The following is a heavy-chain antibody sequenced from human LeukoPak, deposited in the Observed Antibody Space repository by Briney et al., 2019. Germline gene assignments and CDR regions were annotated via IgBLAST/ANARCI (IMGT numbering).Heavy chain of an antibody. CDR3: ARGGYLGGVAIVNWFDP. CDR1: GFTFSSYG. D-gene: IGHD3-16*01. J-gene: IGHJ5*02. CDR2: VSHDGSNK. V-gene: IGHV3-30*03. Sequence: RPGGSLRLSCAASGFTFSSYGMHWVRQAPGKGLEWVAVVSHDGSNKYYVDSVKGRFTISRDNSKNTLYLQMNSLRAEDTAVYYCARGGYLGGVAIVNWFDPWGQGTLVTVSS.